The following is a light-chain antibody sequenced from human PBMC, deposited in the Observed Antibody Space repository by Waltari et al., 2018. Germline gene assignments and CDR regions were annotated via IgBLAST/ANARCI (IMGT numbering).Light chain of an antibody. J-gene: IGLJ1*01. CDR1: DSDVGAYDF. CDR3: SSYTTSSAPGV. Sequence: QSALTQPASVSGSPGPSITISCSGTDSDVGAYDFVSWYQQHPGQAPHLIIYAVSNRPSGISNRFSASKSGNTASLTISGLQAEDEADYYCSSYTTSSAPGVFGTGTRVTVL. CDR2: AVS. V-gene: IGLV2-14*01.